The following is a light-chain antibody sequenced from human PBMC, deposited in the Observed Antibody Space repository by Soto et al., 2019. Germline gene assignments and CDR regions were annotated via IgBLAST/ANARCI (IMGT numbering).Light chain of an antibody. CDR2: GAS. J-gene: IGKJ1*01. Sequence: EIVMTQSPATLSVSPGERATLSCRASQSVSSNLAWYQQKPSQAPRLLIYGASTRATGIPARFSGSGSGTEFTLTISSLQSEDLAVYYCQQYNNWPPWKFGQGTKVDIK. CDR3: QQYNNWPPWK. V-gene: IGKV3-15*01. CDR1: QSVSSN.